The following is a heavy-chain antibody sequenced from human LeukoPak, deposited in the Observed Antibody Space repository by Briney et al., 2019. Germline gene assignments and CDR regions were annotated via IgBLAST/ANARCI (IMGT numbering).Heavy chain of an antibody. V-gene: IGHV1-69*13. Sequence: ASVKVSCKASGGTFSSYAISWVRQAPGQGLEWMGGIIPIFGTANYAQKFQGRVTITADESTSTAYMELSSLRSEDTAVYYCASRPTHGDHERNWFDPWGQGTLVTVSS. D-gene: IGHD4-17*01. CDR3: ASRPTHGDHERNWFDP. J-gene: IGHJ5*02. CDR1: GGTFSSYA. CDR2: IIPIFGTA.